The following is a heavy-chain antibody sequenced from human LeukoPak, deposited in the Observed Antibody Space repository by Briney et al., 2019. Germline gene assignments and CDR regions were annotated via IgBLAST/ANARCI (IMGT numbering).Heavy chain of an antibody. CDR3: ARGQPRDGYNI. V-gene: IGHV3-74*01. CDR2: INTDGSST. CDR1: GFTFSSYW. D-gene: IGHD5-24*01. Sequence: GGSLRLSCAASGFTFSSYWMHWVRQAPGKGLVWVSRINTDGSSTSYADSVKGRFTISRDNSKNTLYLQMNSLRAEDTAVYYCARGQPRDGYNIWGQGTLVTVSS. J-gene: IGHJ4*02.